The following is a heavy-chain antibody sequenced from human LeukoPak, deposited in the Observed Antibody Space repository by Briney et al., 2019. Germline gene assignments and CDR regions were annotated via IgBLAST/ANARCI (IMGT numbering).Heavy chain of an antibody. J-gene: IGHJ2*01. CDR3: AKDARRGQLEDRYFDL. CDR1: GFTFSSYA. D-gene: IGHD6-6*01. V-gene: IGHV3-23*01. Sequence: PGGSPRLSCAASGFTFSSYAMSWVRQAPGKGLEWVSTISGSGDNTYYADSADSVKGRFTISRDNSKNTLYLDMNSLRAEDTAVYYCAKDARRGQLEDRYFDLWGRGTLVTVSS. CDR2: ISGSGDNT.